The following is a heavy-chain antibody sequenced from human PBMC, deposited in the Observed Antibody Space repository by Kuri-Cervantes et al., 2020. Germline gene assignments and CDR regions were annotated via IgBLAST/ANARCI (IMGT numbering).Heavy chain of an antibody. CDR1: GFTFSSYW. CDR3: ARGALQWELLTGYFDY. D-gene: IGHD1-26*01. J-gene: IGHJ4*02. V-gene: IGHV3-74*01. CDR2: ISSDGSST. Sequence: GGSLRLSCAASGFTFSSYWMHWVRQAPGKGLVWVSRISSDGSSTRYADSVKGRFSISRDNAKNSLYLQMNSLRAEDTAVYYCARGALQWELLTGYFDYWGQGTLVTVSS.